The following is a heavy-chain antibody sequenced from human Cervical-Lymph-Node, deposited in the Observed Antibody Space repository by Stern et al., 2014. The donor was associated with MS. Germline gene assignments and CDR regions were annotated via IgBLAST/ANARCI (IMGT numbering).Heavy chain of an antibody. CDR2: INPSGAT. CDR3: AVRYCSGGRCYSVPDV. J-gene: IGHJ6*02. Sequence: QVQLVQSGSEVKKPRASVKVSCKASEYTHNNYLIHWVRQAPGQRPDWMGVINPSGATNYAQKVQDRVTMTTDASTSTFYMELSRLRSEDTAVYYCAVRYCSGGRCYSVPDVWGQGTTVIVSS. D-gene: IGHD2-15*01. V-gene: IGHV1-46*02. CDR1: EYTHNNYL.